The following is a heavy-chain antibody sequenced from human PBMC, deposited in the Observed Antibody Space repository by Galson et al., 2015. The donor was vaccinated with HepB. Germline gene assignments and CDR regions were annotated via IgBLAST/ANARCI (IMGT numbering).Heavy chain of an antibody. V-gene: IGHV1-69*13. CDR1: GGTFSSYA. CDR3: ARTPVVVAAPYYYYYGMDV. J-gene: IGHJ6*02. Sequence: SVKVSCKASGGTFSSYAISWVRQAPGQGLEWMGGIIPIFGTANYAQKFQGRVTITADESTSTAYMELSSLRSEDTAVYYCARTPVVVAAPYYYYYGMDVWGQGTTVTVSS. D-gene: IGHD2-15*01. CDR2: IIPIFGTA.